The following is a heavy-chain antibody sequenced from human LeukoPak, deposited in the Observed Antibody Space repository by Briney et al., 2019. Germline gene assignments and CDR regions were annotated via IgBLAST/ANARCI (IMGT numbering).Heavy chain of an antibody. V-gene: IGHV4-34*01. Sequence: SETLSLTCAVYGGSFSGYYWSWIRQPPGKGLEWIGEINHSGSTNYNLSLKIRVTISVDTSKNQFSLKLSSVTAADTAVYYCAGEWYNWNGFDYWGQGTLVTVSS. CDR1: GGSFSGYY. CDR2: INHSGST. CDR3: AGEWYNWNGFDY. D-gene: IGHD1-1*01. J-gene: IGHJ4*02.